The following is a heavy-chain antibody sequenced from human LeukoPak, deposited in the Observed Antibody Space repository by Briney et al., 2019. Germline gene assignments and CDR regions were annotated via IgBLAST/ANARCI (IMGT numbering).Heavy chain of an antibody. CDR2: IIPIFGTT. Sequence: GASVKVSCKASGGTFSSYSINWVRQAPGLGLEWMGGIIPIFGTTNYAQRFQDRVTITADKSTSTASLELSSLRSEDTAVYYCTRGDRKDVDTAMATLESWGQGTLVIISS. V-gene: IGHV1-69*06. CDR3: TRGDRKDVDTAMATLES. J-gene: IGHJ4*02. D-gene: IGHD5-18*01. CDR1: GGTFSSYS.